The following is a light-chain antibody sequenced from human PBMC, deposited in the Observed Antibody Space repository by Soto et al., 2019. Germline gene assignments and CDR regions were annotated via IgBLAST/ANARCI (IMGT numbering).Light chain of an antibody. CDR1: SSDIGAYIY. V-gene: IGLV2-8*01. Sequence: LTQPPSASGSPGQSVTISCTGTSSDIGAYIYVSWYQQHPGKAPKLMISEVSRRPAGVPERFSGSKSGNTASLTVSGLQADDEAHYYCSSYAGSNNFVFGTGTKVTVL. J-gene: IGLJ1*01. CDR3: SSYAGSNNFV. CDR2: EVS.